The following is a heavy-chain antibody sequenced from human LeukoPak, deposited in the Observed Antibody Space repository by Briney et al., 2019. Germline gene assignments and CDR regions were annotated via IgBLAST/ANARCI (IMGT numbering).Heavy chain of an antibody. Sequence: PGGSLRLSCAASGFTFSSYAMHWVRQAPGKGLEWVAFIRYDGSNKYYADSVKGRFTISRDNSKNTLYLQMNSLRAEDTAVYYCAKDAYGSGKFYYYYYYMDVWGKGTTVTISS. CDR3: AKDAYGSGKFYYYYYYMDV. J-gene: IGHJ6*03. D-gene: IGHD3-10*01. CDR2: IRYDGSNK. CDR1: GFTFSSYA. V-gene: IGHV3-30*02.